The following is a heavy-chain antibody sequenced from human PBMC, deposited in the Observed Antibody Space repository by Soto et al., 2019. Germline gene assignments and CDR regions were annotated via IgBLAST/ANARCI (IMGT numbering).Heavy chain of an antibody. D-gene: IGHD2-2*02. CDR2: IKQDGSEK. J-gene: IGHJ3*02. CDR1: GITFINAW. V-gene: IGHV3-7*01. Sequence: EQQLVESGGGLVKPGESLRLSCAVSGITFINAWMSWVRQAPGKGLEWVANIKQDGSEKYYVESLKGRFTISRDNAQKSLYLQVNSLRVEDTAVYYCARGGHCSTTSCHTSRSAFDIWGQGTVVTVSS. CDR3: ARGGHCSTTSCHTSRSAFDI.